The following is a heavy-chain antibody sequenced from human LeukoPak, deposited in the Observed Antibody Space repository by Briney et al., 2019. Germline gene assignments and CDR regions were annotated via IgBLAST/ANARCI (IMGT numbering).Heavy chain of an antibody. Sequence: SETLSLTCAVPGGSISSGGYSGSWIRQPPGKGLEWIGYIYHSGSTYYNPSLKSRVTISVDRSKNQFSLKLSSVTAAATAAYYCARVAGRSTSLGWYNWFDPWGQGTLVTVSS. CDR3: ARVAGRSTSLGWYNWFDP. V-gene: IGHV4-30-2*01. J-gene: IGHJ5*02. CDR1: GGSISSGGYS. D-gene: IGHD2-2*01. CDR2: IYHSGST.